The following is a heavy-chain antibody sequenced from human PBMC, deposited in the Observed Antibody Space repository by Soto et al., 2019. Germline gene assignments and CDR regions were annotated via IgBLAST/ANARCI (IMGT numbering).Heavy chain of an antibody. J-gene: IGHJ4*01. CDR2: INPDSGVT. V-gene: IGHV1-2*02. D-gene: IGHD3-22*01. Sequence: ASVKVSCKTSGDTFSLYFIHWVRQAPGEGLEWVGWINPDSGVTQYAQKYQGRVTMTSDTSIRTAYMDLTGLTSDDTAVYFCARDPSDSSGNYDYWGQ. CDR3: ARDPSDSSGNYDY. CDR1: GDTFSLYF.